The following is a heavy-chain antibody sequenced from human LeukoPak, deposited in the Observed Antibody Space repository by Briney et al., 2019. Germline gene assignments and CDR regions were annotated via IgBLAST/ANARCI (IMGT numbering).Heavy chain of an antibody. Sequence: SETLSLTCAVYGGSFSGYYWSWIRQPPGKGLEWIGEINHSGSTNYNPSLKSRVTISVDTSKNQFSLKLSSVTAADTAVYYCARGRNDYDSSDPPPDYWGQGTLVTVSS. D-gene: IGHD3-22*01. CDR1: GGSFSGYY. CDR2: INHSGST. V-gene: IGHV4-34*01. J-gene: IGHJ4*02. CDR3: ARGRNDYDSSDPPPDY.